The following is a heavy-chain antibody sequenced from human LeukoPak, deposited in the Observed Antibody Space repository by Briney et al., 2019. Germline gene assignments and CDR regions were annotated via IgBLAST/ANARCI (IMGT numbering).Heavy chain of an antibody. D-gene: IGHD3-9*01. Sequence: SETLSLTCTVSGGSISSGSYYWSWIRQPAGKGLEWIGRIDPSGSTNYDPSLKSRVTISVDTSKDQFSLRLSSVTAADTAVYYCARESRPYDILTGYLWGAFDYWGQGTLVTVSS. V-gene: IGHV4-61*02. CDR2: IDPSGST. J-gene: IGHJ4*02. CDR1: GGSISSGSYY. CDR3: ARESRPYDILTGYLWGAFDY.